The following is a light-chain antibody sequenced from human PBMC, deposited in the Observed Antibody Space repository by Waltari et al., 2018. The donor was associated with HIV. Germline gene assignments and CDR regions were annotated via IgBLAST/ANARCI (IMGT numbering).Light chain of an antibody. CDR3: CSYAGSSTFVV. CDR2: EVS. V-gene: IGLV2-23*02. CDR1: SSDVGSYYL. J-gene: IGLJ2*01. Sequence: QSALTQPASVSGSPGQSITISCTGTSSDVGSYYLVSWYQQHPGKAPKLMIYEVSKRPSWGSNRFSGSKAGNTASLTISGLQAEDEADYYCCSYAGSSTFVVFGGGTKLTVL.